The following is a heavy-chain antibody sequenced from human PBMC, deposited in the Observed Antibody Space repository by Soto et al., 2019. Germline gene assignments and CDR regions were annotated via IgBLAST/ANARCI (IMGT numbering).Heavy chain of an antibody. CDR3: ATKYYYDSSGYYLPGDYYYGMDV. V-gene: IGHV3-23*01. J-gene: IGHJ6*02. D-gene: IGHD3-22*01. Sequence: PGGSLRLSCAASGFTFSNYGMSWVRQAPGKGLEWVSVISGSGGSTYYADSVKGRFTISRDNSKNTLYLQMSSLRAEDTAVYYCATKYYYDSSGYYLPGDYYYGMDVWGQGTTVTVSS. CDR2: ISGSGGST. CDR1: GFTFSNYG.